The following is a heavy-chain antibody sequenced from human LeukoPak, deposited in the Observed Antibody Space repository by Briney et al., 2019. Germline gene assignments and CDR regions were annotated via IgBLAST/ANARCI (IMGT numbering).Heavy chain of an antibody. CDR3: ARQVLSSGFYFWYFDY. J-gene: IGHJ4*02. Sequence: SETQSLAFTVSGGSISSSSYYWGWIRRHPGKGLEWLGRVYYSGRTYYIQSLKSRVTISVDTSNNQFSLNLSSVTAADTSVYYCARQVLSSGFYFWYFDYWGQGTLVTVSS. V-gene: IGHV4-39*01. CDR1: GGSISSSSYY. CDR2: VYYSGRT. D-gene: IGHD6-19*01.